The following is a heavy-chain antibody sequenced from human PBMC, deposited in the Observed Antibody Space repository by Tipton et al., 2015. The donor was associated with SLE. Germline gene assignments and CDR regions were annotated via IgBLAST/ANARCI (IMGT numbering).Heavy chain of an antibody. V-gene: IGHV3-30*18. CDR1: GFTFGSYG. Sequence: SLRLSCAASGFTFGSYGMHWVRQAPGKGLEWVAVISYDGSNKYYADSVKGRFTISRDNSKNTLYLQMNSLRAEDTAVYYCAKDLGGDDFDYWGQGTLVTVS. CDR3: AKDLGGDDFDY. D-gene: IGHD3-10*01. J-gene: IGHJ4*02. CDR2: ISYDGSNK.